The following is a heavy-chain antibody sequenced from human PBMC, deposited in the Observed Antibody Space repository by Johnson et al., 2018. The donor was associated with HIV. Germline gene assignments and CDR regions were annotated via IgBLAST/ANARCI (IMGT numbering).Heavy chain of an antibody. J-gene: IGHJ3*02. Sequence: QMQLVESGGGVVQPGGSLRLSCAASGFTFSSYGMHWVRQAPGKGLEWVAFIRYDGSATTYADSVKGRFTISRDNAKSTLFLQMNSLRAEDTAVYYCARGGNNHAFDIWGQGTMVTVSS. D-gene: IGHD5-24*01. V-gene: IGHV3-30*02. CDR3: ARGGNNHAFDI. CDR1: GFTFSSYG. CDR2: IRYDGSAT.